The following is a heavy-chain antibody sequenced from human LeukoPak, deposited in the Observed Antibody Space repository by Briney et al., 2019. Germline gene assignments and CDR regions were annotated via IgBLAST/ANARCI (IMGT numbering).Heavy chain of an antibody. CDR3: ARDSYGGNWSLGY. CDR2: VNPNSGGT. J-gene: IGHJ4*02. CDR1: GYTFTSYY. V-gene: IGHV1-2*02. Sequence: ASVKVSCKASGYTFTSYYIHWVRQAPGQGLEWMGGVNPNSGGTNYAQMFQGRVTMTRDTSINTAYMELSGLRSDDTAVYYCARDSYGGNWSLGYWGQGTLVTVSS. D-gene: IGHD4-23*01.